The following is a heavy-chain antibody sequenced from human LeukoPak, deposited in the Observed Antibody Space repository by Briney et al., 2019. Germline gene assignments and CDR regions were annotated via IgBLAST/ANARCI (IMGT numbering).Heavy chain of an antibody. D-gene: IGHD2-15*01. CDR1: GYSFTNYW. J-gene: IGHJ4*02. Sequence: GEAPEISWYGSGYSFTNYWIGWVRQMSGKGVVWICIIYPGYSDTRYSPSFQGQVTISADKSISTAYLQWNSLKASDTAMYYCARQRYCSGGSCYPIYYFDYWGQGTLVTVSS. CDR3: ARQRYCSGGSCYPIYYFDY. V-gene: IGHV5-51*01. CDR2: IYPGYSDT.